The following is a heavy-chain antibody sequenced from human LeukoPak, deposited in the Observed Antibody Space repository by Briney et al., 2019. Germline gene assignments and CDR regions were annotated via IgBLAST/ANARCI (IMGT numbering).Heavy chain of an antibody. CDR3: ARVGGPGGQALRYFDWLLDAHYYFDY. CDR2: ISAYNGNT. Sequence: ASVKVSCKASGGTFSSYAISWVRQAPGQGLEWMGWISAYNGNTNYAQKLQGRVTMTTDTSTSTAYMELRSLRSDDTAVYYCARVGGPGGQALRYFDWLLDAHYYFDYWGQGTLVTVSS. D-gene: IGHD3-9*01. CDR1: GGTFSSYA. J-gene: IGHJ4*02. V-gene: IGHV1-18*01.